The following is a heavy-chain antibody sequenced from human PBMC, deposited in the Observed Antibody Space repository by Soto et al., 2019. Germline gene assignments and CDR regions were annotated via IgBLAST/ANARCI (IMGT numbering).Heavy chain of an antibody. Sequence: ASLKVSCKTSGSTFTSYDINCVRHTTGQGLELIGWMNPSSGNIGYAQKFQGRVTMTRNTSISTAYVELSSLRSEDTAVYYCARARKYYDFWSGYYGPDAFDIWGQGTMVTVSS. CDR2: MNPSSGNI. J-gene: IGHJ3*02. D-gene: IGHD3-3*01. V-gene: IGHV1-8*01. CDR3: ARARKYYDFWSGYYGPDAFDI. CDR1: GSTFTSYD.